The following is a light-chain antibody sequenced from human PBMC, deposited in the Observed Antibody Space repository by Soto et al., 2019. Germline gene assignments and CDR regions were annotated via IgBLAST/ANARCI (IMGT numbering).Light chain of an antibody. V-gene: IGLV2-14*03. CDR3: SSYTSSSTRV. J-gene: IGLJ1*01. CDR1: SNDVGAYDY. CDR2: EVS. Sequence: QYALAQRASVSGSPGHSITISCTGTSNDVGAYDYVSWYQQHPDKAPKLMIYEVSNRPSGVSDRFSGSKSVNTATLTISGLQAEDEADYYCSSYTSSSTRVFGTGTKVTVL.